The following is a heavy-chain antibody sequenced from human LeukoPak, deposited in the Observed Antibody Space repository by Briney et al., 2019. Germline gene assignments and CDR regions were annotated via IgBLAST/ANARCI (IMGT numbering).Heavy chain of an antibody. CDR2: IIPIFGTA. Sequence: SVKVSCKASGGTFSSYAISWVRQAPGQGLGWMGGIIPIFGTANYAQKFQGRVTITADESTSTAYMELSSLRSEDTAVYYCARDTPYCGGDCYLDYWGQGTLVTVSS. J-gene: IGHJ4*02. CDR3: ARDTPYCGGDCYLDY. D-gene: IGHD2-21*02. CDR1: GGTFSSYA. V-gene: IGHV1-69*01.